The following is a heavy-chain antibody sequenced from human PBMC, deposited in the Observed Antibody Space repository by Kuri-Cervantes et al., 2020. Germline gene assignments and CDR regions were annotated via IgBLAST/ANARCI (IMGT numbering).Heavy chain of an antibody. CDR1: GFTFSSYE. CDR2: ISSSGSTI. CDR3: ASTTMVEINYFDY. J-gene: IGHJ4*02. D-gene: IGHD4/OR15-4a*01. V-gene: IGHV3-48*03. Sequence: GGSLRLSCVASGFTFSSYEMNWVRQAPGKGLEWVSYISSSGSTIYYADSVKGRFTISRDNAKNSLYLQMNSLRAEDTAVYYCASTTMVEINYFDYWGQGTLVTVSS.